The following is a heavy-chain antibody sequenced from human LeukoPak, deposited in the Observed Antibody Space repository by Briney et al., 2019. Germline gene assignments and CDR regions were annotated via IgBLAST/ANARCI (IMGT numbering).Heavy chain of an antibody. D-gene: IGHD4-23*01. Sequence: GGSLRLSCAASGFTFSSYAMSWVRQAPGKGLEWVSAISGSGGSTYYADSVKGRFTISRDNSKNTLYLQMNSLRAEDTAVYYCAKDPRPTMTTVVADYFHYWGQGTLVTVSS. CDR1: GFTFSSYA. CDR3: AKDPRPTMTTVVADYFHY. V-gene: IGHV3-23*01. J-gene: IGHJ4*02. CDR2: ISGSGGST.